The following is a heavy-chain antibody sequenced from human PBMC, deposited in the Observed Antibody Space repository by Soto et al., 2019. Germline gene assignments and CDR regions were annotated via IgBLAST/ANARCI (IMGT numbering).Heavy chain of an antibody. Sequence: SVKVSCKASGFTFTSSAVQWVRQARGQRLEWIGWIVVGSGNTNYAQKFQERVTITRDMSTSTAYMELSSLRSEDTAVYYCAADVDTAMVNFDYWGQGTLVTVSS. V-gene: IGHV1-58*01. D-gene: IGHD5-18*01. CDR3: AADVDTAMVNFDY. J-gene: IGHJ4*02. CDR1: GFTFTSSA. CDR2: IVVGSGNT.